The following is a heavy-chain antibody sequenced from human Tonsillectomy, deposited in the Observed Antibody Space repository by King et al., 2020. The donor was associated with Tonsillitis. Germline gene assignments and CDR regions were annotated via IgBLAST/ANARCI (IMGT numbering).Heavy chain of an antibody. Sequence: VQLVESGVEVKKPGASVKVSCKASCYTFSSYGISWVRQAPGQGLEWMGWISAYNGNTNYAQKLQGRVTMTTDTSTSTAYMELRSLRSDDTAVYYCARVALGNDYGDYEYYFDYWGQGTLVTVSS. CDR2: ISAYNGNT. J-gene: IGHJ4*02. D-gene: IGHD4-17*01. V-gene: IGHV1-18*01. CDR3: ARVALGNDYGDYEYYFDY. CDR1: CYTFSSYG.